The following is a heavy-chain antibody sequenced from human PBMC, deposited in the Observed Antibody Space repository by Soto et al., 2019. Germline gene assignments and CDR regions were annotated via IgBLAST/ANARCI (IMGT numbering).Heavy chain of an antibody. CDR3: DS. V-gene: IGHV4-59*08. CDR2: IYYTGTT. J-gene: IGHJ4*02. Sequence: SETLSLTCTVSGSHISDNYWSWFRQAPGQGLEWVGYIYYTGTTTYHPSLKSRVTISLDTSKSQFSLMLSSVTAADTAVYYFDSWGLGTLVTVSS. CDR1: GSHISDNY.